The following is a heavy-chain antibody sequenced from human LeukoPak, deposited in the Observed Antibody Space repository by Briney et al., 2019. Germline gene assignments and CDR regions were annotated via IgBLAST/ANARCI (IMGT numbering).Heavy chain of an antibody. CDR1: GGSFSGYY. J-gene: IGHJ6*02. V-gene: IGHV4-34*01. CDR3: ARVRSGIYGMDV. CDR2: INHSGST. Sequence: SETLALTCAVYGGSFSGYYWSWIRQPPGKGLEWIGEINHSGSTNYNPSLKSRVTISVDTSKNQFSLKLSSVTAADTAVYYCARVRSGIYGMDVWGQGTTVTVSS.